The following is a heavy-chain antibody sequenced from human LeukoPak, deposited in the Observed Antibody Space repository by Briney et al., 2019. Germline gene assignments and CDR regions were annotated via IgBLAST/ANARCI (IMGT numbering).Heavy chain of an antibody. D-gene: IGHD4-17*01. CDR3: ARDGDYGDQPFDY. CDR1: GFTFSSYS. J-gene: IGHJ4*02. Sequence: GGSLRLSCAASGFTFSSYSMNWVRQAPGKGLEWVSSISSSSSYIYYADSVKGRFTISRDNAKNSLYLQMNSLRAEDTAVYYCARDGDYGDQPFDYWGQGTLVTVSS. CDR2: ISSSSSYI. V-gene: IGHV3-21*04.